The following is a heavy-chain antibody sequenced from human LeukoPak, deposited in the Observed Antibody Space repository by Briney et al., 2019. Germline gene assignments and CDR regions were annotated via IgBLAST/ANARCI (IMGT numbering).Heavy chain of an antibody. V-gene: IGHV1-2*02. CDR2: INPNSGGT. J-gene: IGHJ4*02. CDR3: ARSSSSWYWGLDY. Sequence: ASVKVSCKASGYTFTGYYTHWVRQAPGQGLEWMGWINPNSGGTNYARKFQGRVTMTRDTSISTAYMELSRLRSDDTAVYYCARSSSSWYWGLDYWGQGTLVTVSS. CDR1: GYTFTGYY. D-gene: IGHD6-13*01.